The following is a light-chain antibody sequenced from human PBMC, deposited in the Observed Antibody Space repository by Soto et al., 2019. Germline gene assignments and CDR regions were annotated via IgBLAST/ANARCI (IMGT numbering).Light chain of an antibody. CDR2: EGT. V-gene: IGLV2-23*01. J-gene: IGLJ1*01. Sequence: QSALTQPASVSGSPVQSIIISCAGTSSDVGSYNLVSWYQQHPGKAPKLMIYEGTKRPSGVSNRFSGSKSGNTASLTISGLQAEDEADYYCCSYAGSSTSYVFGTGTKVTVL. CDR3: CSYAGSSTSYV. CDR1: SSDVGSYNL.